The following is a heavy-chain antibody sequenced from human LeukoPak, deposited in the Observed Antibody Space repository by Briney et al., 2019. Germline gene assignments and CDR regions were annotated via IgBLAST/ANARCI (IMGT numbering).Heavy chain of an antibody. CDR1: GGSINNYY. CDR3: ARLRRSGNTCASRGAFDI. V-gene: IGHV4-4*07. Sequence: SETLSLTCTVSGGSINNYYWSWIRQPAGKGLELIGHIYSSGSTNYNPSLKSRVTMSVDTSKNQFSLKLNSVTAADTAVYFCARLRRSGNTCASRGAFDIWGRGTMVTVSS. D-gene: IGHD2-2*01. J-gene: IGHJ3*02. CDR2: IYSSGST.